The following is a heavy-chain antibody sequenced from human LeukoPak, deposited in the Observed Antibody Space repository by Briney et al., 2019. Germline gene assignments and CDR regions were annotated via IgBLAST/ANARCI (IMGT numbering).Heavy chain of an antibody. CDR1: GGSISSYY. CDR3: ARGYYDARGDSNPFDI. D-gene: IGHD3-22*01. CDR2: IYTSGST. Sequence: SETLSLTCTVSGGSISSYYWSWIRQPAGKGLEWIGRIYTSGSTNYNPSLKSRVTISVDKSKNQFSLKLTSVTAADTAMYYCARGYYDARGDSNPFDIWGQGTMVTVSS. J-gene: IGHJ3*02. V-gene: IGHV4-4*07.